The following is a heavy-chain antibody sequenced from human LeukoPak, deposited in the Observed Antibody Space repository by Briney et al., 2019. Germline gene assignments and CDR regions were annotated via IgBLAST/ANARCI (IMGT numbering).Heavy chain of an antibody. CDR1: GFTVSSIY. J-gene: IGHJ3*02. V-gene: IGHV3-66*01. Sequence: GGSLRLSCAASGFTVSSIYMSWVRQAPGKGLEWVSVIYSGGSTYYADSVKGRFTISRDNSKNTLCLQMNSLRAEDTAVYYCAAEMSPGAFDIWGQGTMVTVSS. CDR2: IYSGGST. D-gene: IGHD5-24*01. CDR3: AAEMSPGAFDI.